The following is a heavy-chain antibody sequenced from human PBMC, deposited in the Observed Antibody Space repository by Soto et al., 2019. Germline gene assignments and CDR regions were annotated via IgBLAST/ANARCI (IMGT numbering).Heavy chain of an antibody. CDR1: GFTFSNAW. Sequence: ESVGGLVKPGGSLRLSCAASGFTFSNAWMSWVRQTPGKGLEWDGRIKSKTDGGTTDYAAPVKGRFTISRDDSKNTLYLQMNSLKTEDTAVYYCTTDDSYDYGDYWGQGTLVTVSS. D-gene: IGHD5-18*01. CDR2: IKSKTDGGTT. J-gene: IGHJ4*02. V-gene: IGHV3-15*01. CDR3: TTDDSYDYGDY.